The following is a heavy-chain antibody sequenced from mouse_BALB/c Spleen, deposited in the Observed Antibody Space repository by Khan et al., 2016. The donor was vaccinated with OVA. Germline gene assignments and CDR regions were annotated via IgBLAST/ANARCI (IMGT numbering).Heavy chain of an antibody. Sequence: EVQLQQSGPELVKPGASVKIPCKASGYTFTDYNMDWVKQSHGKSLEWIGDINPNNGDTFYNQKFTGKATLTVDKSSSTAFMELRSLTSEDTAVYYCARTGYGSLGYWGQGTTLTVSS. CDR1: GYTFTDYN. J-gene: IGHJ2*01. V-gene: IGHV1-18*01. CDR2: INPNNGDT. CDR3: ARTGYGSLGY. D-gene: IGHD1-1*01.